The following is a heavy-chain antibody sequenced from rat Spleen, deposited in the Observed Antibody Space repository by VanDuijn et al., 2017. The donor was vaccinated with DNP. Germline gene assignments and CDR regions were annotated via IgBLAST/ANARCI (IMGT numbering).Heavy chain of an antibody. V-gene: IGHV3-3*01. D-gene: IGHD1-7*01. J-gene: IGHJ2*01. CDR1: GYSITSCCR. CDR2: INSAGSI. CDR3: ARETTGIDY. Sequence: VQLQESGPGLVEPSQSLSLTCSVTGYSITSCCRWTWIRKFPGHKLEWMGYINSAGSIEYNPSLKGRISITSDTSKNQFFLQVNSVTTDDTATYYCARETTGIDYWGQGVMVTVSS.